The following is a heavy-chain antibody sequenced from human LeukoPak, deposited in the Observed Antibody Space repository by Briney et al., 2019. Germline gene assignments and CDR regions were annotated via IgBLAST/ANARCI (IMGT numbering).Heavy chain of an antibody. CDR1: EFTFSTYA. CDR2: ISASGSLT. D-gene: IGHD3-10*01. V-gene: IGHV3-23*01. CDR3: AKGWFGETLHGPHDY. Sequence: PGGSLRLSCAVSEFTFSTYAMSWVRQAPGKGLEWVSSISASGSLTYYADSVKGRFTISRDNSKSILFLQMNSLTAEDTAVYYWAKGWFGETLHGPHDYWGQGTLVTVSS. J-gene: IGHJ4*02.